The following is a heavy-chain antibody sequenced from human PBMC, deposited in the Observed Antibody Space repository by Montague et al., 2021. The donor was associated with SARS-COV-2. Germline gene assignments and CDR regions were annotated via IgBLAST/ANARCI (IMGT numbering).Heavy chain of an antibody. CDR1: GGSISSSNCY. D-gene: IGHD5-12*01. Sequence: SETLSLTCTVSGGSISSSNCYWDWIRQPPGKGLEWIGSIYDSGSTYYXPSLKGRVTISVDTSKNHFSLKLSSVTAADTAVYYCARRGRKLLPVATTIGGFDIWGQGTMVTVSS. CDR3: ARRGRKLLPVATTIGGFDI. V-gene: IGHV4-39*02. J-gene: IGHJ3*02. CDR2: IYDSGST.